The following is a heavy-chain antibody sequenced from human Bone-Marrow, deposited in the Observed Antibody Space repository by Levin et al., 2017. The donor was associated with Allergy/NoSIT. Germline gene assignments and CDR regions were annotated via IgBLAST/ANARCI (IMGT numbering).Heavy chain of an antibody. V-gene: IGHV3-15*04. CDR2: IVSKADGGTA. J-gene: IGHJ4*02. CDR1: GVTFRNAW. CDR3: STRRRRDGYTLFDY. D-gene: IGHD5-24*01. Sequence: GGSLRLSCAASGVTFRNAWLSWVRQAPGKGLEWVGRIVSKADGGTADYAAPVRGRFAISRDDSKSTLYLQMNSLKIEDTGVYYCSTRRRRDGYTLFDYWGQGTLVTVSS.